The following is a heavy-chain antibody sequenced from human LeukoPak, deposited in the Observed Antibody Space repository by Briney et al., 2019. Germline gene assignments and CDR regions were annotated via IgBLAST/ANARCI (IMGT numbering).Heavy chain of an antibody. V-gene: IGHV1-18*01. CDR1: GYTFTSYG. J-gene: IGHJ2*01. Sequence: ASMKVSCKASGYTFTSYGISWVRQAPGQGLEWMGWISAYNGNTNYAQKLQGRVTMTTDTSTSTAYMELRSLRSEDTAVYYCARRAAVAGPDWYFDLWGRGTLVTVSS. CDR3: ARRAAVAGPDWYFDL. CDR2: ISAYNGNT. D-gene: IGHD6-19*01.